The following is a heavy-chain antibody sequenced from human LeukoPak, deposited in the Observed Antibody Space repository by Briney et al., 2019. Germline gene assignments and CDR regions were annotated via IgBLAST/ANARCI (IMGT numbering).Heavy chain of an antibody. CDR2: ITGSGDGT. CDR1: GFTFSTYA. D-gene: IGHD4/OR15-4a*01. CDR3: AKAGLVRGGALDS. J-gene: IGHJ4*02. V-gene: IGHV3-23*01. Sequence: PGGSLRLSCAASGFTFSTYAMTWVRQAPGKGLEWVSPITGSGDGTSAADSVTGRFSISRDNSKSTLYLQMNSLRVEDTAVYYCAKAGLVRGGALDSWGQGTLVTVSS.